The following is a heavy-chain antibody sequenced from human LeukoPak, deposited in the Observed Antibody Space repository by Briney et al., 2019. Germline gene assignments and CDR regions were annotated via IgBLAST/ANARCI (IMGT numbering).Heavy chain of an antibody. Sequence: SETLSLTCAVSGGSISSGGYSWSWIRQPPGKGLEWIGYIYHSGSTYYNPSLKSRVTISVDRSKNQFSLKLSSVTAADTAVYYCARGGGYAHDAFDIWGQGTMVTASS. D-gene: IGHD5-12*01. J-gene: IGHJ3*02. V-gene: IGHV4-30-2*01. CDR2: IYHSGST. CDR1: GGSISSGGYS. CDR3: ARGGGYAHDAFDI.